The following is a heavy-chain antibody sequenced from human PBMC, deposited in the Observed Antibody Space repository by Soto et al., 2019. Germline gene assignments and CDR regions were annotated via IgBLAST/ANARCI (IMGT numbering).Heavy chain of an antibody. V-gene: IGHV5-10-1*01. CDR1: GYSFTSYW. Sequence: PGESLKISCKGSGYSFTSYWISWVRQMPGKGLEWMGRIDPSDSYTNYSPSFQGHVTISADKSISTAYLQWSSLKASDTAMYYCARTPGRTYYYYYGMDVWGQGTTVTVSS. CDR2: IDPSDSYT. D-gene: IGHD3-10*01. CDR3: ARTPGRTYYYYYGMDV. J-gene: IGHJ6*02.